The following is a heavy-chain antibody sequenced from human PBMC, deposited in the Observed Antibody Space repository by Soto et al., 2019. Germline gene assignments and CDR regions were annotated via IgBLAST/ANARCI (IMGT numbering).Heavy chain of an antibody. CDR3: ARLFGYCSGGSCYRNWFDP. J-gene: IGHJ5*02. D-gene: IGHD2-15*01. CDR2: IIPIFGTA. Sequence: GASVKVSCKASGGTFSSYAISWVRQAPGQGLEWMGGIIPIFGTANYAQKFQGRVTITADESTSTAYMELSSLRSEDTAVYYCARLFGYCSGGSCYRNWFDPWGQGTLVTVSS. V-gene: IGHV1-69*13. CDR1: GGTFSSYA.